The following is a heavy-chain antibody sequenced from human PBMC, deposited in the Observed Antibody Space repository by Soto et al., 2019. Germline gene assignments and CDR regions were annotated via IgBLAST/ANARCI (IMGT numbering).Heavy chain of an antibody. J-gene: IGHJ6*02. CDR2: INHSGST. CDR1: GGSFSGYY. CDR3: ARVKSVAYYYYGMDA. V-gene: IGHV4-34*01. Sequence: SETLSLTCAVYGGSFSGYYWSLIRQPPGKGLEWIGEINHSGSTNYNPTLKSRVTISVDTYKNQFSLKLSSVTAADTAVYYCARVKSVAYYYYGMDAWGQGPTVT. D-gene: IGHD6-19*01.